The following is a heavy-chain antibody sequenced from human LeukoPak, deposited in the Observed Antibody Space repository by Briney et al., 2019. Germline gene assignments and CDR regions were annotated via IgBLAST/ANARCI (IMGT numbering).Heavy chain of an antibody. J-gene: IGHJ4*02. CDR2: IKQDGSEK. V-gene: IGHV3-7*01. CDR3: ARDPRKAYYFDY. CDR1: GFTFSNYW. Sequence: PGGSLRLSCAASGFTFSNYWMNWIRQAPGKGLEWVANIKQDGSEKNYVDSVMGRFTISRDNSKNTLYLQMNSLRAEDTAVYYCARDPRKAYYFDYWGQGTLVTVSS.